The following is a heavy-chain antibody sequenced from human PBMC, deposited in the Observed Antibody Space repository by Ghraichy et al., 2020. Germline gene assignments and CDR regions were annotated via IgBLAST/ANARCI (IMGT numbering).Heavy chain of an antibody. Sequence: SGPTLVKPTQTLTLTCTFSGFSLSSRLEGVGWIRQPPGKALEWLAVNYWDDDKRYSPSLQSRLTITKDTSKKQVVLTMTNMDPVDTATYYCVHRRPVAGSGYFNYWGQGTPVTVSS. D-gene: IGHD6-19*01. CDR3: VHRRPVAGSGYFNY. V-gene: IGHV2-5*02. CDR1: GFSLSSRLEG. J-gene: IGHJ4*02. CDR2: NYWDDDK.